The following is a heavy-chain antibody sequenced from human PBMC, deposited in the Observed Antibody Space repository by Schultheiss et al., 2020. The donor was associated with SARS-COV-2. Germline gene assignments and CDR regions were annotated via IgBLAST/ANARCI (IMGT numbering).Heavy chain of an antibody. D-gene: IGHD3-22*01. CDR2: ISAYNGNT. V-gene: IGHV1-69*13. Sequence: SVKVSCKASGGTFSSYGISWVRQAPGQGLEWMGWISAYNGNTNYAQKFQGRVTITADESTSTAYMELSSLRSEDTAVYYCARDPSSYYYDSSGYLDWGQGTLVTVSS. J-gene: IGHJ4*02. CDR3: ARDPSSYYYDSSGYLD. CDR1: GGTFSSYG.